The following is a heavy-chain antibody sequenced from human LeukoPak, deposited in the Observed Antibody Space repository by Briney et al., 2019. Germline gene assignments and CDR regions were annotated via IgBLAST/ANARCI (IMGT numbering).Heavy chain of an antibody. CDR2: INSDGSST. Sequence: GGSLRLSCAASGFTFSSYWMHWVRQAPGKGLVWVSRINSDGSSTIYADSVKGRFTISRDNAKNTLYLQMNSLRAEDTAVYYCARDDAGYSYDPRRWFDPWGQGTLVTVPS. CDR1: GFTFSSYW. V-gene: IGHV3-74*01. CDR3: ARDDAGYSYDPRRWFDP. J-gene: IGHJ5*02. D-gene: IGHD5-18*01.